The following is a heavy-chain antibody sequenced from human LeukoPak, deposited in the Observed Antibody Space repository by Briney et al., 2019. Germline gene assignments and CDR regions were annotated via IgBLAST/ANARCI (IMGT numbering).Heavy chain of an antibody. CDR2: IKQDGSEK. J-gene: IGHJ4*02. CDR1: GFTFSSYW. V-gene: IGHV3-7*03. D-gene: IGHD6-13*01. Sequence: GGSLRLSCAASGFTFSSYWMSWVCQAPGKGLEWVANIKQDGSEKYYVDSVKGRFTISRDNAKNSLSLQMNSLRAEDTAVYYCASCTSSWYSHDYWGQGTLVTVSS. CDR3: ASCTSSWYSHDY.